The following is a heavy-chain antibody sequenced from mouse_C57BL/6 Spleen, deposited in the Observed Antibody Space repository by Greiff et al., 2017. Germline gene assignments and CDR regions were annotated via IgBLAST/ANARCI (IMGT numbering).Heavy chain of an antibody. CDR2: INPGSGGT. CDR3: AREYGSSYYYAMDY. CDR1: GYAFTNYL. J-gene: IGHJ4*01. Sequence: VKLMESGAELVRPGTSVKVSCKASGYAFTNYLIEWVKQRPGQGLEWIGVINPGSGGTNYNEKFKGKATLTADKSSSTAYMQLSSLTSEDSAVYFCAREYGSSYYYAMDYWGQGTSVTVSS. D-gene: IGHD1-1*01. V-gene: IGHV1-54*01.